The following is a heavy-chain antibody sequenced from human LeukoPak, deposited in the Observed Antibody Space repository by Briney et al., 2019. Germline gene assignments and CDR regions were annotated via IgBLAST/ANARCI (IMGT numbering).Heavy chain of an antibody. Sequence: VASVKVSCKASGYTFTSYGISWVRQAPGQGLEWMGGIIPIFGTANYAQKFQGRVTITADESTSTAYMELSSLRSEDTAVYYCARDFNPYSSGRTGAFDIWGQGTMVTVSS. CDR2: IIPIFGTA. D-gene: IGHD6-19*01. CDR3: ARDFNPYSSGRTGAFDI. J-gene: IGHJ3*02. CDR1: GYTFTSYG. V-gene: IGHV1-69*13.